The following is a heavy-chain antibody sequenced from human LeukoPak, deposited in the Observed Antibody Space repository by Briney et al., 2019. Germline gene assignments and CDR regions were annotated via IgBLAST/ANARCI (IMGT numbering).Heavy chain of an antibody. D-gene: IGHD6-13*01. CDR1: GGSISSYY. J-gene: IGHJ4*02. V-gene: IGHV4-59*01. CDR3: ARGLMMAVAGRGEFHY. CDR2: IKYSGGL. Sequence: WETLSLTCTVSGGSISSYYWNWIRQPPGKGLEWIGYIKYSGGLKYNPSLKSRVTISVDTSKNQFSLKLSSVTAADTAVYYCARGLMMAVAGRGEFHYWGQGTLVTVS.